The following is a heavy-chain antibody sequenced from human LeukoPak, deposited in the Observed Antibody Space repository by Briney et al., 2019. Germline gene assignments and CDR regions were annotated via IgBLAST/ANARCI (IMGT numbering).Heavy chain of an antibody. Sequence: PSETLSLTCAVYGGSFSDYYWSWIRQPPGKGLEWIGEINHSGSTNYNPSLKSRVTISVDTSKNQFSLKLSSVTAAGTAVYYCARGSKVTGYYYYYYMDVWDKGTTVTVSS. CDR2: INHSGST. CDR1: GGSFSDYY. V-gene: IGHV4-34*01. CDR3: ARGSKVTGYYYYYYMDV. J-gene: IGHJ6*03. D-gene: IGHD1-20*01.